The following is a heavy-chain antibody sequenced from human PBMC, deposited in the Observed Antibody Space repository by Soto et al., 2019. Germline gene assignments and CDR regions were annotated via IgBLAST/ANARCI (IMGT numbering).Heavy chain of an antibody. D-gene: IGHD2-15*01. CDR1: GFTFSSYG. CDR3: ARDKVVAGDWPNHLDY. CDR2: IWYDGSNK. V-gene: IGHV3-33*01. Sequence: GGSLRLSCAASGFTFSSYGMHWVRQAPGKGLEWVAVIWYDGSNKYYADSVKGRFTISRDNSKNTLYLQMNSLRAEDTAVYYCARDKVVAGDWPNHLDYWGQGTLVTVSS. J-gene: IGHJ4*02.